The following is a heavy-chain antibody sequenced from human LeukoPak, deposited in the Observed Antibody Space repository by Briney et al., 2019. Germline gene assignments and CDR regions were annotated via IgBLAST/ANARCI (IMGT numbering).Heavy chain of an antibody. CDR2: IIPIFGTA. D-gene: IGHD3-16*01. J-gene: IGHJ4*02. CDR1: GGTFSSYA. V-gene: IGHV1-69*05. Sequence: SVKVSCKASGGTFSSYAISWVRQAPGPGLEWMGGIIPIFGTANYAQKFQGRVTTTTDESTRTTYIELSSLRSEDTAVYYCASGVYWGQGTLVTVSS. CDR3: ASGVY.